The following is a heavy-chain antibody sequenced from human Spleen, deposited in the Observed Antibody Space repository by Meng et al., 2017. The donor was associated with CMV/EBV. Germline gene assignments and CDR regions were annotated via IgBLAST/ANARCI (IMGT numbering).Heavy chain of an antibody. Sequence: GESLKISCAASGFTFSRYWMSWVRQAPGKGLEWVSVIYSGGSTYYADSVKGRFTISRDNSKNTLYLQMNSLRAEDTAVYYCARDFYCSSTSCYWGDYYGMDVWGQGTTVTVSS. CDR1: GFTFSRYW. CDR3: ARDFYCSSTSCYWGDYYGMDV. CDR2: IYSGGST. V-gene: IGHV3-53*01. J-gene: IGHJ6*02. D-gene: IGHD2-2*01.